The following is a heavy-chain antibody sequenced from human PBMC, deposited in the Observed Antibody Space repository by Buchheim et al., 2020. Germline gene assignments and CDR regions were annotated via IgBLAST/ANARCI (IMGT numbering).Heavy chain of an antibody. V-gene: IGHV3-7*01. J-gene: IGHJ6*02. CDR3: ATYRLGFCSGDACHEMDV. CDR2: INKDGSEK. CDR1: GFRFSVYW. Sequence: DVQLVESGGGLVQPGGSLSLSCAASGFRFSVYWMTWVRQAPGKGLEWVANINKDGSEKNYVDSVKGRFSISRDNAENALYLQMNSLRAEDTAIYYCATYRLGFCSGDACHEMDVWGQGTT. D-gene: IGHD2-15*01.